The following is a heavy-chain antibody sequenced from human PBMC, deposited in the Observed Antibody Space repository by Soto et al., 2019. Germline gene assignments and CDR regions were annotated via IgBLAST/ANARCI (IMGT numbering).Heavy chain of an antibody. V-gene: IGHV4-59*08. CDR1: GGSISGYY. Sequence: QVQLQESGPGLVKSSETLSLTCTVSGGSISGYYWSWIRQPPRKGLEWIGYIYYSGTTNYNPSLKSRVIMSVDTSKNQFSLKLSSVTAADTALYYCARHYCSGGRCYYFDYWGQGTLVTVSS. D-gene: IGHD2-15*01. J-gene: IGHJ4*02. CDR3: ARHYCSGGRCYYFDY. CDR2: IYYSGTT.